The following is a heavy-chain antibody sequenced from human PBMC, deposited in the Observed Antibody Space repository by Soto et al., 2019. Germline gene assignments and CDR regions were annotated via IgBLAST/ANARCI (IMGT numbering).Heavy chain of an antibody. V-gene: IGHV3-30-3*01. CDR2: ISYDGSNK. J-gene: IGHJ4*02. CDR3: ARDRRLTTYSSSYYFDY. D-gene: IGHD6-6*01. Sequence: QVQLVESGGGVVQPGRSLRLSCAASGFTFSSYAMHWVRQAPGKGLEWVAVISYDGSNKYYADSVKGRFTISRDNSKNTLYLQMNSLRAEDTAVYYCARDRRLTTYSSSYYFDYWGQGTLVTVSS. CDR1: GFTFSSYA.